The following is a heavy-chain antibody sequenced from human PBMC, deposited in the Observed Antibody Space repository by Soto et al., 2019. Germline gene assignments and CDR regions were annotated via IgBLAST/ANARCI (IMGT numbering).Heavy chain of an antibody. CDR2: ISYDGSNK. D-gene: IGHD3-3*01. Sequence: QVQLVESGGGVVQPGRSLRLSCAASGFTFSSYGMHWVRQAPGKGLEWVAVISYDGSNKYYADSVKGRFTISRDNSKNSLFLQMNILRAEDTAVYYCSKDFSPYYDFWSGYLSPAYYYYGMDVWCQGTTVTVSS. CDR1: GFTFSSYG. V-gene: IGHV3-30*18. J-gene: IGHJ6*02. CDR3: SKDFSPYYDFWSGYLSPAYYYYGMDV.